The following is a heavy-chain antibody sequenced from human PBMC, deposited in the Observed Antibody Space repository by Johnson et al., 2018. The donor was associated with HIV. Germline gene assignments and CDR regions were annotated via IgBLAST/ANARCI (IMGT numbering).Heavy chain of an antibody. J-gene: IGHJ3*02. CDR2: ISYDGSNK. D-gene: IGHD6-13*01. CDR1: GFTFSSYA. CDR3: AKDQWSTSWTNDAFDI. V-gene: IGHV3-30*04. Sequence: VQLVESGGGVVQPGRSLRLSCAASGFTFSSYAMHWVRQAPGKGLEWVAVISYDGSNKYYADSVKGRFTISRDNSKNTLFLQMNSLRAEDTAVYYCAKDQWSTSWTNDAFDILGQVTMVTVSS.